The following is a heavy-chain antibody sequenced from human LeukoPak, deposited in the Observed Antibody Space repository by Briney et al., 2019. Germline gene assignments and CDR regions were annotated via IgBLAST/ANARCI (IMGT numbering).Heavy chain of an antibody. V-gene: IGHV1-18*01. D-gene: IGHD3-10*01. J-gene: IGHJ5*02. CDR3: AREVSPMVRGVIKGFWFDP. Sequence: GASVKVSCKASGYTFTSYGISWVRQAPGQGLEWMGWISAYNGNTNYAQKLQGRVTMTTDTSTSTAYMELRSLRSDDTAVYYCAREVSPMVRGVIKGFWFDPWGQGTLVTVSS. CDR1: GYTFTSYG. CDR2: ISAYNGNT.